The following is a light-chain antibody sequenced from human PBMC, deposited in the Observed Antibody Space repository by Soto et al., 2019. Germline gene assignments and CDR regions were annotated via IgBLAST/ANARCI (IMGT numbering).Light chain of an antibody. Sequence: QSVLTQPPSASGTPGQRVTISCSGSNSNIGSNTVNWYQQLPGTAPKLLIYSNNQRPSGVPDRFSGSKSGTSASLAISGLQSENEADYYCAAWDDRLNGPVFGGGTKLTVL. V-gene: IGLV1-44*01. J-gene: IGLJ3*02. CDR2: SNN. CDR3: AAWDDRLNGPV. CDR1: NSNIGSNT.